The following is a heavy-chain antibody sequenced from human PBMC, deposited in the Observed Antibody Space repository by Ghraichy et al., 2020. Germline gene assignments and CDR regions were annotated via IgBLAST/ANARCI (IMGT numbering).Heavy chain of an antibody. J-gene: IGHJ3*01. V-gene: IGHV3-23*01. D-gene: IGHD3-10*01. Sequence: GGSLRLSCAVSEFTFDGYPMTWVRQAPGKGLEWVSTLGADGRSTFYADSVKGGFTISRDKSKRTMYLQMNSLRADDTAVYYCAKEGGRLGEGAFDVWGQGTKVTVSS. CDR2: LGADGRST. CDR1: EFTFDGYP. CDR3: AKEGGRLGEGAFDV.